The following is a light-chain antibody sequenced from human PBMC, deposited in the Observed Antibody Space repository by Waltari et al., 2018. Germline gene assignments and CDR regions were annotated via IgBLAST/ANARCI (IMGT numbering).Light chain of an antibody. Sequence: QSALTQPASVSGSPGQSITISCTGTSSDVGGYNYVSWYHQHPGKAPKLLIYDVSKWPSGVSTRFSGSKSGNTASLTISGLQTEDEADYYCSSYTSSSTWVFGGGTKLTVL. V-gene: IGLV2-14*01. CDR3: SSYTSSSTWV. CDR1: SSDVGGYNY. J-gene: IGLJ3*02. CDR2: DVS.